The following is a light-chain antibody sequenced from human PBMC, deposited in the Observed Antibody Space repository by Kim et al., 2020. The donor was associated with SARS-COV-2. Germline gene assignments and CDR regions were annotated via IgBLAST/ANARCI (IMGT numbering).Light chain of an antibody. J-gene: IGLJ1*01. V-gene: IGLV2-14*01. CDR2: DVS. CDR3: SSYTSSSTSPYV. Sequence: QSALTQPASVSGSPGQSITISCTGTSSDVGGYNYVSWYQQHPGKAPKLMIYDVSKRPSGVSNRFSGSKSGNTASLTISGRQAEYEADYYCSSYTSSSTSPYVFGTGTKVTVL. CDR1: SSDVGGYNY.